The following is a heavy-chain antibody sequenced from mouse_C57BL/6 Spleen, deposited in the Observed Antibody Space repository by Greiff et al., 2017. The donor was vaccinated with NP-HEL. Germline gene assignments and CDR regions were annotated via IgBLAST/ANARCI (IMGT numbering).Heavy chain of an antibody. CDR1: GYTFTDSY. J-gene: IGHJ2*01. D-gene: IGHD3-2*02. CDR3: ARSAQALDY. Sequence: VQLKESGAELVRPGASVKLSCKASGYTFTDSYINWVKKRPGQGLEWIARIYPGSGNTYYNEKFKGKATLTAEKSSSTAYMQLSSLTSEDSAVYFCARSAQALDYWGQGTTLTVSS. V-gene: IGHV1-76*01. CDR2: IYPGSGNT.